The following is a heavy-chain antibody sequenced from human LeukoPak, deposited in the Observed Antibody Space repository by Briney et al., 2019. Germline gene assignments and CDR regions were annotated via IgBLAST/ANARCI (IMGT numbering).Heavy chain of an antibody. V-gene: IGHV4-39*01. CDR2: IYYSGST. CDR3: ASLFYYDSSD. Sequence: TSETLSLTCTVSGGSISRSSYYWGWIRQPPGKGLEWIGGIYYSGSTYYNPSLKSRVTISVDTSRNQFSLKLSSVTAADTAVYYCASLFYYDSSDWGQGTLVTVSS. D-gene: IGHD3-22*01. CDR1: GGSISRSSYY. J-gene: IGHJ4*02.